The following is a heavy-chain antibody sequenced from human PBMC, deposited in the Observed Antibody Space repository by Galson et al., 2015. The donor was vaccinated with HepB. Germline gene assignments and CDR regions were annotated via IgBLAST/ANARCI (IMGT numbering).Heavy chain of an antibody. J-gene: IGHJ4*02. CDR3: ARAGMHYYDSSGYDY. D-gene: IGHD3-22*01. CDR1: GFTVSSNY. CDR2: IYSGGST. V-gene: IGHV3-53*01. Sequence: SLRLSCAASGFTVSSNYMSWVRQAPGKGLEWVSVIYSGGSTYYADSVKGRFTISRGNSKNTLYLQMNSLRAEDTAVYYCARAGMHYYDSSGYDYWGQGTLVTVSS.